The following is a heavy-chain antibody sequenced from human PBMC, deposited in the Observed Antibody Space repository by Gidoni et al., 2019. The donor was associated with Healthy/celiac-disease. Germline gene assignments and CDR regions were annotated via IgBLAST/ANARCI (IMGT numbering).Heavy chain of an antibody. J-gene: IGHJ6*03. CDR3: ARHKIFGVAPGFYYMDV. V-gene: IGHV4-39*01. Sequence: QLQLQESGPGLVKPSETLSLTCTVSGGSISSRSYYWGWIRQPPGKGLEWIGSIYYSGSTYYNPSLKSRVTISVDTSKNQFSLKLSSVTAADTAVYYCARHKIFGVAPGFYYMDVWGKGTTVTVSS. D-gene: IGHD3-3*01. CDR1: GGSISSRSYY. CDR2: IYYSGST.